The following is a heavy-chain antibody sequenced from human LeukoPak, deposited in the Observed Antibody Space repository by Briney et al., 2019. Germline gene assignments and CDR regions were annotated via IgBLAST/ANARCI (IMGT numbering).Heavy chain of an antibody. J-gene: IGHJ6*03. D-gene: IGHD3-22*01. CDR2: ISYDGSNK. Sequence: GGSLRLSCAASGFTFSSYEMNWVRQAPGKGLEWVAVISYDGSNKYYADSVKGRFTISRDNSKNTLYLQMNSLRAEDTAVYYCAREYYYDSSGYFGNYYYYMDVWGKGTTVTVSS. CDR3: AREYYYDSSGYFGNYYYYMDV. V-gene: IGHV3-30*03. CDR1: GFTFSSYE.